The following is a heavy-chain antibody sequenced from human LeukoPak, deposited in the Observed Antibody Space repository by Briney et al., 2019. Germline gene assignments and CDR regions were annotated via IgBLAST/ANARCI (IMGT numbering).Heavy chain of an antibody. Sequence: GGSLRLSCAASGFTFSNYSMNWVRQAPGKGLEWVSSISSSSSYIYYADSVKGRFTISRDNAKNSLYLQMNSLRAEDTAVYYCARDSGRGYSSSWYGGYWGQGTLVTVSS. V-gene: IGHV3-21*01. CDR1: GFTFSNYS. D-gene: IGHD6-13*01. CDR2: ISSSSSYI. CDR3: ARDSGRGYSSSWYGGY. J-gene: IGHJ4*02.